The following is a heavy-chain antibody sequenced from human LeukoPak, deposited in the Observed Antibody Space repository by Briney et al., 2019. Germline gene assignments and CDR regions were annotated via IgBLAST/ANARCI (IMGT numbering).Heavy chain of an antibody. CDR3: TRGPGLNGYDLDY. J-gene: IGHJ4*02. D-gene: IGHD3-3*01. CDR2: IYYSGST. CDR1: GGSISSYY. V-gene: IGHV4-59*01. Sequence: ASETLSLTCAVSGGSISSYYWSWVRQPPGKGLEWIGYIYYSGSTNYNPSLKSRVTISVDTSKNQFSLKLSSVTAADTAVYYCTRGPGLNGYDLDYWGQGTLVTVSS.